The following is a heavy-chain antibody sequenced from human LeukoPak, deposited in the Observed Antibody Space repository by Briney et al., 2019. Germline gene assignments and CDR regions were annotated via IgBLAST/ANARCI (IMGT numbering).Heavy chain of an antibody. CDR1: GGSISSSSYY. Sequence: SETLSLTCTVSGGSISSSSYYWGWIRQTPGKGLEWIGSMFYSANTYYNPSLKSRVTISVDTSKNQFSLKLNSVTAADTAVYYCATATAGMITFEWGQGTLVTVSS. V-gene: IGHV4-39*07. D-gene: IGHD3-16*01. J-gene: IGHJ4*02. CDR2: MFYSANT. CDR3: ATATAGMITFE.